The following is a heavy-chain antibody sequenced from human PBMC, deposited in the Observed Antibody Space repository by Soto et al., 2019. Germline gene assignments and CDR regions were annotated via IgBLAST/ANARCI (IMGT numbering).Heavy chain of an antibody. CDR3: ARDVNCEAAFRDFLDY. Sequence: GGSLRLSCAASKSIFTGYGMHWVRQTPGKGQEWVAVIRFDGTDEHYADSVKGRFTISRDKSKNMLYLQMNSLRVEDTALYYCARDVNCEAAFRDFLDYRGQGSLVTGSS. CDR2: IRFDGTDE. J-gene: IGHJ4*01. V-gene: IGHV3-33*01. CDR1: KSIFTGYG. D-gene: IGHD2-21*01.